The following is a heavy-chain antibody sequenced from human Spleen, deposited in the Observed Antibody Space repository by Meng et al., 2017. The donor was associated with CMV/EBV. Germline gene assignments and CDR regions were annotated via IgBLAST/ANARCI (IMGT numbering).Heavy chain of an antibody. V-gene: IGHV3-33*06. D-gene: IGHD3-3*01. Sequence: AASGFPFSNSPMHWVRQVPGKGLQWVALIWYDGSNEYYADSVQGRFSISRDNSKNTLDLQMNSLRAEDTAVYYCSKGPTDFWSGYYIVSWGQGTLVTVSS. CDR3: SKGPTDFWSGYYIVS. CDR2: IWYDGSNE. J-gene: IGHJ5*01. CDR1: GFPFSNSP.